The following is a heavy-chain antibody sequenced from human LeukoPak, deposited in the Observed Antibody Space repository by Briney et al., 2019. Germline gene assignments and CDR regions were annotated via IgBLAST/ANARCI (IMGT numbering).Heavy chain of an antibody. CDR1: GGSISSSSYY. Sequence: SETLSLTCTVSGGSISSSSYYWGWIRQPPGKGLEWIGSIYYSGSTYYNPSLKSRVTISVDTSKNQFSLKLSSVTAADTAVYYCARGHYYDFWSGYPFDYWGQGTLVTVSS. CDR3: ARGHYYDFWSGYPFDY. J-gene: IGHJ4*02. V-gene: IGHV4-39*07. CDR2: IYYSGST. D-gene: IGHD3-3*01.